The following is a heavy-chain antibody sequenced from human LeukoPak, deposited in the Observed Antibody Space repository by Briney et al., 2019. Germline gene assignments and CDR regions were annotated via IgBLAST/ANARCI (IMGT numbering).Heavy chain of an antibody. CDR2: IRSKASGGAI. CDR3: TREVDGMSAY. J-gene: IGHJ4*02. Sequence: GSLRLSCTASGFNFGNYAMSWVRQAPGKGLEWLGFIRSKASGGAIEYDPSVDGRFTISRDDFKSIAYLQMTSLKTEDTATYFCTREVDGMSAYWGQGTLVTVSS. CDR1: GFNFGNYA. V-gene: IGHV3-49*04. D-gene: IGHD1-14*01.